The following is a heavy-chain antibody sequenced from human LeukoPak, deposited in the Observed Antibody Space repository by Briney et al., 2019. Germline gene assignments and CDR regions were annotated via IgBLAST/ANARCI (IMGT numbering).Heavy chain of an antibody. J-gene: IGHJ4*02. CDR2: ISAYNGNT. CDR1: GYTFTSYG. CDR3: AREVAAAGTDLVDY. Sequence: ASVKVSCKASGYTFTSYGISWVRQAPGQGLEWMGWISAYNGNTNYAQMLQGRVTMTTDTSTSTAYMELRSLRSDDTAAYYCAREVAAAGTDLVDYWGQGTLVTVSS. V-gene: IGHV1-18*01. D-gene: IGHD6-13*01.